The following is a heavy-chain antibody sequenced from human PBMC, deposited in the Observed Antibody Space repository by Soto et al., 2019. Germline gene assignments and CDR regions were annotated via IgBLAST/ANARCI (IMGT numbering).Heavy chain of an antibody. CDR1: LYTFTTYA. D-gene: IGHD3-22*01. CDR2: INAGNGNT. J-gene: IGHJ3*02. V-gene: IGHV1-3*01. CDR3: GRDIDRLAYYDSSGYYHAFDT. Sequence: ASVKVSCKASLYTFTTYAMHWVRQAPGQRLEWMGGINAGNGNTKYSQKFQCRVAMTRDTSASIAYMERSSLRAEGTAMYYCGRDIDRLAYYDSSGYYHAFDTWGEGTMGTVPS.